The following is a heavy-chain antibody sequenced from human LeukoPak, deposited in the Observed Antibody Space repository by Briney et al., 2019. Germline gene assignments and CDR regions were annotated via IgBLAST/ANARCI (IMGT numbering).Heavy chain of an antibody. CDR1: GGSISSYY. J-gene: IGHJ4*02. D-gene: IGHD5-18*01. V-gene: IGHV4-59*01. Sequence: PSETLSLTCTVSGGSISSYYWSWIRQSPGKGLEWIGYIYYSGSTNYNPSLKSRVTISVDTSKNQFSLKLSSVTAADTAVYYCAREGGYSYAKFFDYWGQGTLVTVSS. CDR2: IYYSGST. CDR3: AREGGYSYAKFFDY.